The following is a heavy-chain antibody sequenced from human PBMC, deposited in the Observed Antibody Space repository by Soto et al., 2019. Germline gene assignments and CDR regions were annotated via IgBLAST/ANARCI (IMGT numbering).Heavy chain of an antibody. J-gene: IGHJ6*02. Sequence: PGWSPRISCAAAGFTCSCHWTPGVRQATGKGLEWVAVISYDGSNKYYADSVKGRFTISRDNSKNTLYLQMNSLRAEDTAVYYCAKDRGAARPYYYYGMDVWGQGTTVTVSS. V-gene: IGHV3-30*18. D-gene: IGHD6-6*01. CDR1: GFTCSCHW. CDR2: ISYDGSNK. CDR3: AKDRGAARPYYYYGMDV.